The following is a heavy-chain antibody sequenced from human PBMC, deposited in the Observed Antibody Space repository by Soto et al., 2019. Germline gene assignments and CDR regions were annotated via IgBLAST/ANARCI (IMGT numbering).Heavy chain of an antibody. V-gene: IGHV3-30-3*01. CDR1: GFTFSSYA. D-gene: IGHD6-13*01. CDR3: ARGNGAAASAFDY. Sequence: QVQLVESGGGVVQPGRSLRLSCAASGFTFSSYAMYWVRQAPGKGLEWVAVISYDGSNKYYADSVKGRFTISRDNSKNTLYLQMNSLRAEDTAVYYCARGNGAAASAFDYWGQGTLVTVSS. J-gene: IGHJ4*02. CDR2: ISYDGSNK.